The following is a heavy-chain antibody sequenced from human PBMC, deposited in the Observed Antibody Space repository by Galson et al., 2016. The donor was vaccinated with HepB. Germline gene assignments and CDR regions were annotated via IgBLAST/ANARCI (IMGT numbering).Heavy chain of an antibody. CDR3: ARVSPVDYYYHMDV. CDR2: ISGRSSYI. Sequence: SLRLSCAASTFTFSDYSMNWVRQAPGKGLEWVSFISGRSSYIYYADSVEGRFTVSRDNAKNSLYLQMNSLRAEDTAVYYCARVSPVDYYYHMDVWGRGTTVTVS. V-gene: IGHV3-21*01. CDR1: TFTFSDYS. J-gene: IGHJ6*03.